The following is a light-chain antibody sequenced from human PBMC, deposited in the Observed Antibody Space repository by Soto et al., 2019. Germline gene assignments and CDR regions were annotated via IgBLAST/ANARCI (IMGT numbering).Light chain of an antibody. J-gene: IGLJ2*01. CDR3: SSYTSSGTLVL. CDR2: DVS. V-gene: IGLV2-14*01. Sequence: QSARTQPASVSGSPGQSITMSCTGTSSDDGGYNYVSWYQQHPGKAPKLMIYDVSNRPSGVSNRFSGSKSGNTASLKISGLQAEDEADYYCSSYTSSGTLVLFGGGTKLTVL. CDR1: SSDDGGYNY.